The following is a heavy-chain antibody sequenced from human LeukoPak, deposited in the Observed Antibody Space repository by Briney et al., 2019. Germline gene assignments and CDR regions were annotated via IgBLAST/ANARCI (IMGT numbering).Heavy chain of an antibody. V-gene: IGHV1-2*02. D-gene: IGHD3-10*01. J-gene: IGHJ6*04. CDR1: GYTFTGYY. CDR2: ISPNSGGT. CDR3: ATGLWFGKYLDV. Sequence: GASVKVSCKASGYTFTGYYIHWVRQAPGQGLEWMGWISPNSGGTNYAQKFQGRVTMTRDTSINTAYMELSRLRSDDTAVYYCATGLWFGKYLDVWGKGTTVTISS.